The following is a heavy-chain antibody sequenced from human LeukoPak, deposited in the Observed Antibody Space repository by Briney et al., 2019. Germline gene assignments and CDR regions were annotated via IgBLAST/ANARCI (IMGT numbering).Heavy chain of an antibody. J-gene: IGHJ4*02. Sequence: PGGSLRLSCAASGFTFSSHALHWVRQAPGKGLEWVAVISSDGSYKYYADSVKGRFTISRDNSKNTLYLQMNSLIPEDTAVYYCAKEAYMVRGVFDYWGKGTLVTVSS. CDR2: ISSDGSYK. D-gene: IGHD3-10*01. V-gene: IGHV3-30*04. CDR3: AKEAYMVRGVFDY. CDR1: GFTFSSHA.